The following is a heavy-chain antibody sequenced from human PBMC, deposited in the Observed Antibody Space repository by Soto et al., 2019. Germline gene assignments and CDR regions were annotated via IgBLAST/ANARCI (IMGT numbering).Heavy chain of an antibody. Sequence: QVQLVESGGGVVQPGRSLRVSCAASGFTFSHYAMHWVRQAPGKGLEWVAVVSYDGTKQFYADSVKGRFTISRDSSKNTLYLQMNNLRDEDTAVYYCARDRVYYYDSSGYYNFDFWGQGTLVTVSS. CDR2: VSYDGTKQ. D-gene: IGHD3-22*01. J-gene: IGHJ4*02. CDR3: ARDRVYYYDSSGYYNFDF. CDR1: GFTFSHYA. V-gene: IGHV3-30-3*01.